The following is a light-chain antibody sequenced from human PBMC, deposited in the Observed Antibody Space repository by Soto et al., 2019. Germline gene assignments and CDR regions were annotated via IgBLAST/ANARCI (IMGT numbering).Light chain of an antibody. CDR1: SCDIGGYKY. Sequence: QSVLTQPASVSGSLGQSITISCTGTSCDIGGYKYVSWYQQHPGKAPQLIIFEVSNRPSGVSDRFSGSNSGNTASLTISGLQAEDEADYYCTSYSRYRVLVFGGGTKLTVL. V-gene: IGLV2-14*01. J-gene: IGLJ3*02. CDR2: EVS. CDR3: TSYSRYRVLV.